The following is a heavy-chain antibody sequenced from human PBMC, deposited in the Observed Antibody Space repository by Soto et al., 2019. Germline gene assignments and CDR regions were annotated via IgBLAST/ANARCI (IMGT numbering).Heavy chain of an antibody. CDR2: ISSSSSYI. CDR3: ARDSPGIAAAGTNY. CDR1: GFTFSSYS. D-gene: IGHD6-13*01. V-gene: IGHV3-21*01. J-gene: IGHJ4*01. Sequence: EVQLVESGGGLVKPGGSLRLSCAASGFTFSSYSMNWFRQAPGKVLEWVSSISSSSSYIYYPDSVKGRFTISRDNAKNSLYLQMNSLGAEDTAVYYCARDSPGIAAAGTNYWGNGTLVTVSS.